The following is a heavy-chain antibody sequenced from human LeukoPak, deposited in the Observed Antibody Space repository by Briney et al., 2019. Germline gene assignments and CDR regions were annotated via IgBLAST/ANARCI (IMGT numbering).Heavy chain of an antibody. CDR1: GFTFDDYA. CDR2: ISWNSGSI. CDR3: AKDSNSWYVDY. J-gene: IGHJ4*02. D-gene: IGHD2-2*01. V-gene: IGHV3-9*01. Sequence: PGGSLRLSCAASGFTFDDYAMHWVRQAPGKGLEWVSGISWNSGSIGYADSVKGRFTISRDNAKNSLYLQMNSLRAEDTALYYCAKDSNSWYVDYWGQGTLVTVSS.